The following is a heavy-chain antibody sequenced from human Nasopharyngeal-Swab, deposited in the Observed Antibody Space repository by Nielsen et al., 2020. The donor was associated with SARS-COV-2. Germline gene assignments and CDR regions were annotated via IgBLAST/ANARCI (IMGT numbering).Heavy chain of an antibody. J-gene: IGHJ6*02. D-gene: IGHD4-17*01. CDR1: A. CDR3: ARSYYGAYYYGMDV. V-gene: IGHV3-30-3*01. CDR2: ISYDGSNK. Sequence: AKQGARQAPGKGLEWVAVISYDGSNKYYADSVKGRFTISRDNSKNTLYLQMNSLRAEDTAVYYCARSYYGAYYYGMDVWGQGTTVTVSS.